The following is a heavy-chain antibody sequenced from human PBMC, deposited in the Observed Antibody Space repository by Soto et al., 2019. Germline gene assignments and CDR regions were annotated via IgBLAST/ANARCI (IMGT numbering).Heavy chain of an antibody. J-gene: IGHJ6*02. Sequence: GGSLRLSCAVSGFTFSSYGMHWVRQAPGKGLEWVAHISYDGSNEHYVDSVKGRFTISRDNSKNTLYLQMNSLRAEDTAVYYCARDTLIAAAVFYYGMDVWGQGTTVTVSS. CDR3: ARDTLIAAAVFYYGMDV. D-gene: IGHD6-13*01. V-gene: IGHV3-30*03. CDR2: ISYDGSNE. CDR1: GFTFSSYG.